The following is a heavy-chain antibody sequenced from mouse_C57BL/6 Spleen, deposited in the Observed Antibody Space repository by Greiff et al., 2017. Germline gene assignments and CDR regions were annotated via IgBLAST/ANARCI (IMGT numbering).Heavy chain of an antibody. Sequence: EVQLQQSGTVLARPGASVKMSCKTSGYTFTSYWMHWVKQRPGQGLEWIGAIYPGNSDTSYNQKFKGKAKLTAVTSASTAYMELSSLTNEDSAVYYCTRRAFYYYGSPHAMDYWGQGTSVTVSS. V-gene: IGHV1-5*01. CDR2: IYPGNSDT. CDR3: TRRAFYYYGSPHAMDY. CDR1: GYTFTSYW. D-gene: IGHD1-1*01. J-gene: IGHJ4*01.